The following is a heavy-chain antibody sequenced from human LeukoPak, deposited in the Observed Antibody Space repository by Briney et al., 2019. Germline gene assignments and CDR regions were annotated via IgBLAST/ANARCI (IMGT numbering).Heavy chain of an antibody. D-gene: IGHD6-13*01. V-gene: IGHV3-21*01. J-gene: IGHJ6*03. CDR1: GFTLSNAW. Sequence: GGSLRLSCAASGFTLSNAWMNWVRQAPGKGLEWVSSISSSSSYIYYADSVKGRFTISRDNAKNSLYLQMNSLRAEDTAVYYCARGIAAAGHYYYMDVWGKGTTVTVSS. CDR2: ISSSSSYI. CDR3: ARGIAAAGHYYYMDV.